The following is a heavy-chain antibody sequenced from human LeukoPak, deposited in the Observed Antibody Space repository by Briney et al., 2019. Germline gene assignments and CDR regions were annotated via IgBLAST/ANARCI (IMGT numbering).Heavy chain of an antibody. CDR2: IYYSGST. D-gene: IGHD2-15*01. J-gene: IGHJ6*02. CDR3: ARHAVCSGGSCAYYYYYYGMDV. CDR1: GGSISSYY. V-gene: IGHV4-59*08. Sequence: KPSETLSLTCTVSGGSISSYYWSWIRQPPGKGLEWIGYIYYSGSTNYNPSLKSRVTISVDTSKNQFSLKLSSVTAADTAVYYCARHAVCSGGSCAYYYYYYGMDVWGQGTTVTVSS.